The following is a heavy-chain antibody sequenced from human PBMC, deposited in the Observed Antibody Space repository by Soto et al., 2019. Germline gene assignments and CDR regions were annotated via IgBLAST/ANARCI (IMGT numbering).Heavy chain of an antibody. J-gene: IGHJ3*02. Sequence: ASVKVSCKASGYTFTSYDINWVRQATGQGLEWMGWMNPNSGNTGYAQKFQGRVTMTRNTSISTAYMELSSLRSEDTAVYYCARVPNLGSYYDFWSGYYTEHAFDIWGQGTMVTVSS. CDR1: GYTFTSYD. CDR2: MNPNSGNT. D-gene: IGHD3-3*01. CDR3: ARVPNLGSYYDFWSGYYTEHAFDI. V-gene: IGHV1-8*01.